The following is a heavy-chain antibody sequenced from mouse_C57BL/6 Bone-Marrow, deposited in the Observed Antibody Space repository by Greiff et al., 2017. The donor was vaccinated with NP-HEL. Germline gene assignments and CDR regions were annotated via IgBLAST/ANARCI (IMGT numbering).Heavy chain of an antibody. Sequence: QVQLQQPGAELVMPGASVKLSCKASGYTFTSYWMHWVKQRPGQGLEWIGEIDPSDSYTNYNQKFKGKATLTGDKSSSTAYMQLSRLTSEDSAVYYCARYSRLFGYWGHTATLTVSS. CDR1: GYTFTSYW. J-gene: IGHJ2*01. D-gene: IGHD2-12*01. CDR2: IDPSDSYT. CDR3: ARYSRLFGY. V-gene: IGHV1-69*01.